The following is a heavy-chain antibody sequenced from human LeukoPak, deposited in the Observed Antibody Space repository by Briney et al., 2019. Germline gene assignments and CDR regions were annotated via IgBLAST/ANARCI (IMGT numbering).Heavy chain of an antibody. Sequence: PSETLSLTCAVYGGSFSGYYWGWLRQPPGKGLEWIGSIYYSGSTYYNPSLKSRVTISVDTSKNQFSLKLSSVTAADTAVYYCARQSSSRHFDYWGQGTLVTVSS. D-gene: IGHD6-13*01. CDR3: ARQSSSRHFDY. J-gene: IGHJ4*02. CDR1: GGSFSGYY. V-gene: IGHV4-39*01. CDR2: IYYSGST.